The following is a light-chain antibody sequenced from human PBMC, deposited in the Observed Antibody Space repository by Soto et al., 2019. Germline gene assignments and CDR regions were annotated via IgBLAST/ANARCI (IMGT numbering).Light chain of an antibody. Sequence: EIVLTQSPGTLSLSPGERATLSCRASQSLSSSYLAWYQQKPGQAPRLLIYGASNRATGIPDRFSGRGSGTDFTLTISRLEPEDFAVYYCQQYANSPPYTFGQGTKLEIK. CDR2: GAS. CDR3: QQYANSPPYT. CDR1: QSLSSSY. V-gene: IGKV3-20*01. J-gene: IGKJ2*01.